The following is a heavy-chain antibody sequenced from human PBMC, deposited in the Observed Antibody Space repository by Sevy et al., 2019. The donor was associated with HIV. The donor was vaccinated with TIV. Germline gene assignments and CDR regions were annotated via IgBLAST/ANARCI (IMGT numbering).Heavy chain of an antibody. Sequence: GGSLRLSCAASGFTFSNAWMSWVRQAPGKGLEWVGRIKTKTDGGTADYAAPVKGRFTISRDDSKNTLYLQMNSLKTEDTALYYCTTGRPHEWNLPWGQGTLVTVSS. CDR2: IKTKTDGGTA. J-gene: IGHJ5*02. CDR1: GFTFSNAW. D-gene: IGHD1-1*01. V-gene: IGHV3-15*01. CDR3: TTGRPHEWNLP.